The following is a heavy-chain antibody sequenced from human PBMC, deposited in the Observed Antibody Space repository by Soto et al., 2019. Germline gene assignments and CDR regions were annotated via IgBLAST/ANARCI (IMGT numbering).Heavy chain of an antibody. J-gene: IGHJ5*02. CDR3: AKDPTVTTRRGDWFDP. CDR1: GFTFSSYA. Sequence: GGSLRLSFAASGFTFSSYAMTWVRQAPGKGLEWVSAISGSGGSTYYADSVKGRFTISRDNSKNTLYLQMNSLRAEDTAVYYCAKDPTVTTRRGDWFDPWGQGTLVTVSS. CDR2: ISGSGGST. V-gene: IGHV3-23*01. D-gene: IGHD4-17*01.